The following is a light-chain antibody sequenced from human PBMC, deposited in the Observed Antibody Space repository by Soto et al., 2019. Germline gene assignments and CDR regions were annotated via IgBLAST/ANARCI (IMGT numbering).Light chain of an antibody. Sequence: QSVLTQPASGSGSPGQSITISCTGTSSDVGGYNYVSWYQHHPGRAPKLMIYNAFDRPSGVSNRFSGSKSGNTASLTISGLQAEDEADYYCSSYRGSNTVVFGGGTKVTVL. CDR1: SSDVGGYNY. V-gene: IGLV2-14*03. J-gene: IGLJ2*01. CDR3: SSYRGSNTVV. CDR2: NAF.